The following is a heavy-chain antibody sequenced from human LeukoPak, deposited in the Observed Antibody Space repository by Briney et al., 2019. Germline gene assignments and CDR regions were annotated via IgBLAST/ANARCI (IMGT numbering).Heavy chain of an antibody. D-gene: IGHD3-22*01. CDR3: ASSGYYFGYGSYFAY. CDR1: GFTFSSYW. Sequence: PGGSLRLSCAASGFTFSSYWMSWVRQAPGKGLEWVANIKQDGSEKYYVDSVKGRFTISRDNAKNSLYLQMNSLRAEDTAVFYCASSGYYFGYGSYFAYWGQGTLVTVSS. V-gene: IGHV3-7*01. J-gene: IGHJ4*02. CDR2: IKQDGSEK.